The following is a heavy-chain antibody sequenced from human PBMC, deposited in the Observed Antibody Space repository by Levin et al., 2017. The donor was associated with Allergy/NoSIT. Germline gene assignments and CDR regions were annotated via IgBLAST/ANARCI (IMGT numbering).Heavy chain of an antibody. D-gene: IGHD1/OR15-1a*01. Sequence: GASVKVSCKASGYTFTNYYIHWVRQAPGQGLEWVGIITPSGGSTSYAPKFQGRVSMTRDTSTRTVYMEMNSLTSKDTAIYYCARDATTAGGNNKNCFDPWGQGTLVTVSS. J-gene: IGHJ5*02. CDR3: ARDATTAGGNNKNCFDP. CDR2: ITPSGGST. V-gene: IGHV1-46*01. CDR1: GYTFTNYY.